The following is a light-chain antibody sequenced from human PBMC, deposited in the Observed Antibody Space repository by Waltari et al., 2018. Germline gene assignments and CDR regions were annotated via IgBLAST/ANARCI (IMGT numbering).Light chain of an antibody. V-gene: IGKV1-39*01. J-gene: IGKJ5*01. CDR3: QQSYSTPIT. Sequence: DIQMTQSPSSLSASVGDRVTITCRASQSISSYLNLYQQKPGKAPKLLIYAASSLQSGVQSRFSGSGSGTDFTLTISSLQPEDFATYYCQQSYSTPITFGQGTRLEIK. CDR2: AAS. CDR1: QSISSY.